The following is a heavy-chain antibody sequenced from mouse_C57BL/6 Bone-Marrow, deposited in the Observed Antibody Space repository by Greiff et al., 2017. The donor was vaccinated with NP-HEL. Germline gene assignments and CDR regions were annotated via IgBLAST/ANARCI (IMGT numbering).Heavy chain of an antibody. V-gene: IGHV1-82*01. J-gene: IGHJ2*01. D-gene: IGHD1-1*01. CDR2: IYPGDGDT. CDR1: GYAFSSSW. CDR3: ARGVYYGPYY. Sequence: VQLQESGPELVKPGASVKISCKASGYAFSSSWMNWVKQRPGKGLEWIGRIYPGDGDTNYNGKFKGKATLTSYKSSSTAYMQLSSLASEDSAVYFCARGVYYGPYYWGQGTTLTVSS.